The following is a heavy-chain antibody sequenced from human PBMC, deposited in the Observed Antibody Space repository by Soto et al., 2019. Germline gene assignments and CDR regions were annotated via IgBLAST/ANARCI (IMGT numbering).Heavy chain of an antibody. CDR1: GFTFSSYA. J-gene: IGHJ6*02. D-gene: IGHD6-13*01. V-gene: IGHV3-30-3*01. CDR2: ISYDGSNK. CDR3: AREGTETKVGVAADYYYYGMDV. Sequence: QVQLVESGGGVVQPGRTLRLSCAAAGFTFSSYAMHWVRQAPGKGLAWVAVISYDGSNKYYADSVKGRFTNSRDNSTNTMYMRKNSLRAGDPAVYYCAREGTETKVGVAADYYYYGMDVWGQGTTVTVS.